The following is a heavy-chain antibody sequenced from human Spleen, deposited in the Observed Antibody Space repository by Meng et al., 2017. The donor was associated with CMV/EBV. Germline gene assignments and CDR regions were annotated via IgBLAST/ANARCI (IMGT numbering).Heavy chain of an antibody. J-gene: IGHJ4*02. CDR3: ARDRVGWYSTFDY. Sequence: ASVKVSCKAYGYTFSSYGLSWVRQAPGQGLEWMGWINPNSGGTNYAQKFQGRVTMTRDTSISTAYMELSRLRSDDTAVYYCARDRVGWYSTFDYWGQGTLVTVSS. CDR1: GYTFSSYG. CDR2: INPNSGGT. D-gene: IGHD2-15*01. V-gene: IGHV1-2*02.